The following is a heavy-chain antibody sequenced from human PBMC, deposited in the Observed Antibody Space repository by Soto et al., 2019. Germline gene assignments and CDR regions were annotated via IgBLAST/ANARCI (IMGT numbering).Heavy chain of an antibody. V-gene: IGHV3-9*01. CDR1: GFTFDDYA. CDR2: ISWNSGSI. CDR3: AKDIHIRWQQLANNWFDP. D-gene: IGHD6-13*01. Sequence: GGSLRLSCAASGFTFDDYAMHWVRQAPGKGLEWVSGISWNSGSIGYADSVKGRFTISRDNAKNSLYLQMNSLRAEDTALYYCAKDIHIRWQQLANNWFDPWGQGTLVTVSS. J-gene: IGHJ5*02.